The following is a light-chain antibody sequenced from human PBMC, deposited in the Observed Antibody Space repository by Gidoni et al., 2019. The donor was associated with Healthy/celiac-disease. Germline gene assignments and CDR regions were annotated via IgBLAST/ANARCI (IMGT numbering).Light chain of an antibody. V-gene: IGLV2-8*01. CDR1: SSDVGGYNY. Sequence: QSALTQPPSASGSPGQSVTIPCTGTSSDVGGYNYVSWYQQHPGKAPKLMIYEVSKRPSGVPDRFSGSKSGNTASLTVSGLQADDEADYYCSSYAGSILFGGGTKLTVL. CDR2: EVS. CDR3: SSYAGSIL. J-gene: IGLJ2*01.